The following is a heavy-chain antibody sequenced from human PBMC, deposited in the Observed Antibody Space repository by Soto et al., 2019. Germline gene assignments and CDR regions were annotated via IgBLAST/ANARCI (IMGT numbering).Heavy chain of an antibody. CDR3: ARVGVDGDYVDAFDI. D-gene: IGHD4-17*01. CDR1: GGAFSGYY. J-gene: IGHJ3*02. V-gene: IGHV4-34*01. CDR2: INHSGST. Sequence: SETLSLTRAVYGGAFSGYYWSWIRQPPGKGLEWIGEINHSGSTNYNPSLKSRVTISVDTSKNQFSLKLSSVTAADTAVYYCARVGVDGDYVDAFDIWGQGTMVTVSS.